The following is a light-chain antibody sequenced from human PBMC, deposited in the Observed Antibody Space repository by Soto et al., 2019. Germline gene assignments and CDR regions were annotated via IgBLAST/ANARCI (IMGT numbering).Light chain of an antibody. V-gene: IGKV3-20*01. CDR3: QQYGSSGWT. CDR2: GAS. J-gene: IGKJ1*01. CDR1: QSVSSSY. Sequence: EIVLTQSPGTLSLSPGERATLSCRASQSVSSSYLAWYQQKPGQAPRLLIYGASSRAAGIPGRFSGSWSGTDFNFTISRLEPEDFVVYYCQQYGSSGWTFGQGTKVEIK.